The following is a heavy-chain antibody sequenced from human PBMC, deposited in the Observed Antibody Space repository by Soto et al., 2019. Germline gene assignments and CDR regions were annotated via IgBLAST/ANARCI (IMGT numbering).Heavy chain of an antibody. J-gene: IGHJ4*02. D-gene: IGHD3-10*01. CDR2: ISSSSSYI. V-gene: IGHV3-21*01. Sequence: GGSLRLSCAASGFTFSSYSMNWVRQAPGKGLEWVSSISSSSSYIYYADSVKGRFTISRDNAKNSLYLQMNSLRVEDTAVYYCARDSSGRDGLTDYYGSGSYDYWGQGTLVTVSS. CDR3: ARDSSGRDGLTDYYGSGSYDY. CDR1: GFTFSSYS.